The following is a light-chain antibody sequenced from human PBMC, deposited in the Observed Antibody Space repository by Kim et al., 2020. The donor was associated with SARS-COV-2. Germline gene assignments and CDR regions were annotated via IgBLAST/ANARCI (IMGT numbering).Light chain of an antibody. J-gene: IGLJ2*01. CDR2: EDN. CDR1: SGSIASSY. V-gene: IGLV6-57*01. Sequence: GKTVTISCTRNSGSIASSYVQWYQQRPGSSHTTVIYEDNQRPSGVPDRFSGSIDTSSNSASLTVSGLKTEDEAYYYCQSYDTANQVFGGGTQLTVL. CDR3: QSYDTANQV.